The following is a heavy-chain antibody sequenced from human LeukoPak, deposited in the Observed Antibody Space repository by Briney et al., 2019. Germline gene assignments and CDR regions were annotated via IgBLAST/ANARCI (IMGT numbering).Heavy chain of an antibody. J-gene: IGHJ4*02. D-gene: IGHD1-26*01. V-gene: IGHV4-34*01. CDR1: GGSFSGYY. CDR3: ARGPSIVGATKETNFDY. Sequence: SETLSLTCAVYGGSFSGYYWSWIRRPPGKGLEWIGEINHSGSTNYNPSLKSRVTISVDTSKNQFSLKLSSVTAADTAVYYCARGPSIVGATKETNFDYGGQGTLVTVSS. CDR2: INHSGST.